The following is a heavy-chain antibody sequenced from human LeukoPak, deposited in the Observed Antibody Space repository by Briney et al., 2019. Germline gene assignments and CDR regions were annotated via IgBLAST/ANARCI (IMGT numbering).Heavy chain of an antibody. D-gene: IGHD3-22*01. CDR2: IYTSGST. J-gene: IGHJ4*02. V-gene: IGHV4-4*07. CDR1: GGSISSYY. CDR3: ARDSNYDSSGYYYKAVDY. Sequence: SETLSLTCTVSGGSISSYYWSWIRQPAGKGLEWIGRIYTSGSTNYNPSLKSRVTMSVDTSKNQFSLKLSSVTAADTAVYYCARDSNYDSSGYYYKAVDYWGQGTLVTVSS.